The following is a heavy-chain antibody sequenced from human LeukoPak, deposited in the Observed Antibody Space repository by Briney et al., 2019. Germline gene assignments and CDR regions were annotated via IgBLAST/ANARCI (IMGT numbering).Heavy chain of an antibody. V-gene: IGHV1-69*05. CDR1: GGTFSSYA. J-gene: IGHJ3*02. D-gene: IGHD2-2*01. CDR2: IIPIFGTA. CDR3: ARQVPSVGYCSSTSCPRSGAFDI. Sequence: SVKVSCKASGGTFSSYAISWVRQAPGQGLEWMGGIIPIFGTANYAQKFQGRVTITTDESTSTAYMELSSLRSEDTAVYYCARQVPSVGYCSSTSCPRSGAFDIWGQGTMVTVSS.